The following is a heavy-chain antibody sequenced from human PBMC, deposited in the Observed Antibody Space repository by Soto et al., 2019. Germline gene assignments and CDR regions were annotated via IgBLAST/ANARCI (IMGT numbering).Heavy chain of an antibody. J-gene: IGHJ6*03. V-gene: IGHV3-21*01. CDR1: GFTFSSYS. Sequence: GGSLRLSCAASGFTFSSYSMNWVRQAPGKGLEWVSSISSSSSYIYYADSVKGRFTISRDNAKNSLYLQMNSLRAEDTAVYYCARDGGDYCSGGSCYLSHENYYYYMDVWGKGTTVTVSS. D-gene: IGHD2-15*01. CDR3: ARDGGDYCSGGSCYLSHENYYYYMDV. CDR2: ISSSSSYI.